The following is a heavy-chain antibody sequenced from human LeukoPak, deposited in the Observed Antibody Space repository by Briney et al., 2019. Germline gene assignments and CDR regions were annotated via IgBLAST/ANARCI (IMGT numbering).Heavy chain of an antibody. D-gene: IGHD5-18*01. J-gene: IGHJ4*02. CDR1: GLTFSDFW. CDR3: ATGHSYGYNY. Sequence: GGSLRLSCAASGLTFSDFWMHWVRQPPGKGLVWVALVKGDGRTTIYADSVKGRFTISRDNAKNTLYLQMNSLRADDSGVYYCATGHSYGYNYWGQGVLVTVSS. CDR2: VKGDGRTT. V-gene: IGHV3-74*01.